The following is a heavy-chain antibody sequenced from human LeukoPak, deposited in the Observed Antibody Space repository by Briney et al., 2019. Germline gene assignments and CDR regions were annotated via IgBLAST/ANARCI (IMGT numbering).Heavy chain of an antibody. Sequence: GGSLRLSCAASGFTFYSYNMNWVRQAPGKGLEWVSSISTSSTYIYYADSVKGRFTISRDNAKNSLYLLMNSLRAEDTAMYYCARAVRPDYWGQGTLVTVSS. J-gene: IGHJ4*02. CDR1: GFTFYSYN. D-gene: IGHD3-10*01. CDR3: ARAVRPDY. CDR2: ISTSSTYI. V-gene: IGHV3-21*01.